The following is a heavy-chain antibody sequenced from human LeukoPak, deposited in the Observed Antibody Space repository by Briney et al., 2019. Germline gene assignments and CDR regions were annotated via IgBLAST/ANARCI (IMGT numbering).Heavy chain of an antibody. J-gene: IGHJ5*02. CDR3: ARNEYGTGWFDH. CDR2: MTPSNGYT. D-gene: IGHD2-8*02. CDR1: GYTFTNYD. Sequence: ASVKVSCKASGYTFTNYDINWVRQASGQGLEWVGWMTPSNGYTGYAQKFQGRVTVTRDTSTSTAYMELSSLTSEDTAVYYCARNEYGTGWFDHWGQGTLVTVSS. V-gene: IGHV1-8*01.